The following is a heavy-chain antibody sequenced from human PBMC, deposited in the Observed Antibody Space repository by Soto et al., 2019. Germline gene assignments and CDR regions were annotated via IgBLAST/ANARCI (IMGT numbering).Heavy chain of an antibody. Sequence: GGSLRLSCAASGFTFSSYAMSRVRQAPGKGLEWVSAISGSGGSTYYADSVKGRFTISRDNSKNTLYLQMNSLRAEDTAVYYCAKDSPASMVRGVIMADGMDVWGQGTTVTVSS. V-gene: IGHV3-23*01. D-gene: IGHD3-10*01. CDR2: ISGSGGST. CDR3: AKDSPASMVRGVIMADGMDV. J-gene: IGHJ6*02. CDR1: GFTFSSYA.